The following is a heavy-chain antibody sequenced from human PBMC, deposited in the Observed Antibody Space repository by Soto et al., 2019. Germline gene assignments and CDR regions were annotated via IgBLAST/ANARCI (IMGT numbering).Heavy chain of an antibody. CDR1: GASISGFY. J-gene: IGHJ5*02. V-gene: IGHV4-4*07. CDR2: IYATGTT. D-gene: IGHD1-1*01. CDR3: VRDGTKTLRDWFDP. Sequence: SETLSLTCTVSGASISGFYWSWIRKSARKGLEWIGRIYATGTTDYNPSLKSRVMMSVDTSKKQFSLKLRSVTAADTAVYYCVRDGTKTLRDWFDPWGQGISVTVSS.